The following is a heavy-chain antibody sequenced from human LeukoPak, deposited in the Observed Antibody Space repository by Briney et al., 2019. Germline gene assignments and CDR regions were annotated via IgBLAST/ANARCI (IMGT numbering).Heavy chain of an antibody. CDR2: IFYSRCT. D-gene: IGHD3-22*01. CDR1: RGSISSSSYY. Sequence: SETLSLTCTVSRGSISSSSYYWVWIRQPPGKGLEWSGCIFYSRCTYYNPSLKSRVTISVDTSKNQFSLKLSSVTAADTAVYYCARRSPTYYYDSSGYYEPQSHWYFDLWGRGTLVTVSA. V-gene: IGHV4-39*01. J-gene: IGHJ2*01. CDR3: ARRSPTYYYDSSGYYEPQSHWYFDL.